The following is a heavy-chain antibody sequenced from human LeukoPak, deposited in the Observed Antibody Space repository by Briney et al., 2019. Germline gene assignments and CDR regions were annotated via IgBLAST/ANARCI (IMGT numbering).Heavy chain of an antibody. J-gene: IGHJ4*02. D-gene: IGHD3-10*01. CDR1: GFTFSSYA. CDR3: AKDLYVSGSYPGY. CDR2: ISGSGGST. V-gene: IGHV3-23*01. Sequence: GGSLRLSCAASGFTFSSYAMSWVRQAPGKGLEWVSTISGSGGSTNYADSVKGRFSISRHNSKNTLNLQMNSLRAEDTAVYYCAKDLYVSGSYPGYWGQGTLVTVSS.